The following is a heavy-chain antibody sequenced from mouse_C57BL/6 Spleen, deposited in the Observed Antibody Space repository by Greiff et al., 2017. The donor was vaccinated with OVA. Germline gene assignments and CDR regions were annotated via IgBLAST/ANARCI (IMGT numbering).Heavy chain of an antibody. CDR3: TRERIYDGYYFDY. J-gene: IGHJ2*01. CDR2: ISSGGDYI. D-gene: IGHD2-3*01. V-gene: IGHV5-9-1*02. Sequence: EVKLVESGAGLVKPGGSLKLSCAASGFTFSSYAMSWVRQTPEKRLEWVAYISSGGDYIYYADTVKGRFTISRDNARNTLYLQMSSLKSEDTAMYYCTRERIYDGYYFDYWGQGTTLTVSS. CDR1: GFTFSSYA.